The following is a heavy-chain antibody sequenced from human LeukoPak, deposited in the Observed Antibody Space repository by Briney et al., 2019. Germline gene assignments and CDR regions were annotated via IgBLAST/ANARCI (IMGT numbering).Heavy chain of an antibody. Sequence: SETLSLTCTVSGGSISSGDYYCSWIRQPPGKGLEWIGYIYYTGHTYYNPSLKSRVTVSVDTSKNQFSLKLNSVTAADTAVYYCARVRYYDNSGYSWGQGTLVTVSS. V-gene: IGHV4-30-4*01. CDR1: GGSISSGDYY. CDR2: IYYTGHT. J-gene: IGHJ4*02. CDR3: ARVRYYDNSGYS. D-gene: IGHD3-22*01.